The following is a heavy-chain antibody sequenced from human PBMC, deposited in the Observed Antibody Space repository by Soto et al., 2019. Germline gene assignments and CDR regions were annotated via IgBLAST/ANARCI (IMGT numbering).Heavy chain of an antibody. V-gene: IGHV4-59*01. CDR2: IYYSGST. CDR1: GGSISSYY. Sequence: PSETLSLTCTVSGGSISSYYWSWIRQPPGKGLEWIGYIYYSGSTNYNPSLKSRVTISVDTSKNQFSLKLSSVTAADTAVYYCARTPPNTAMVPDWGQGTLVTVSS. CDR3: ARTPPNTAMVPD. D-gene: IGHD5-18*01. J-gene: IGHJ4*02.